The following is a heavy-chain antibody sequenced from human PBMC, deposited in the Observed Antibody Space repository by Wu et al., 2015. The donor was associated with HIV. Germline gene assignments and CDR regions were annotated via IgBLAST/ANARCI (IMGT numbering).Heavy chain of an antibody. CDR2: VSSYSGDS. J-gene: IGHJ4*02. CDR1: PYTFTSFG. V-gene: IGHV1-18*01. CDR3: ARARVPGSGGLEY. D-gene: IGHD3-10*01. Sequence: QLVQSGGEVKKPGASVKVSCKASPYTFTSFGIGWVRQAPGQGLEWMGWVSSYSGDSNYAQKFQDRVSMTTDASTSTAYMELRSLRSDDTAVYYCARARVPGSGGLEYWGQGTLVTVSS.